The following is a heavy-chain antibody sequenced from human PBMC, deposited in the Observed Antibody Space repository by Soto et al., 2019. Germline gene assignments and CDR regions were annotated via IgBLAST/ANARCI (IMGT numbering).Heavy chain of an antibody. CDR3: AHRRENSGSYFFDY. CDR1: GFSLSTSGVG. V-gene: IGHV2-5*02. CDR2: IYWDDDN. J-gene: IGHJ4*02. D-gene: IGHD1-26*01. Sequence: QITLKESSPTLVKPTQTLTLTCTFSGFSLSTSGVGVGWIRQPPGKALEWPALIYWDDDNRYSPSLKSRLTSTKDTSKNQVVLTMTNMDPVDTATYYCAHRRENSGSYFFDYWGQGTLVTVSS.